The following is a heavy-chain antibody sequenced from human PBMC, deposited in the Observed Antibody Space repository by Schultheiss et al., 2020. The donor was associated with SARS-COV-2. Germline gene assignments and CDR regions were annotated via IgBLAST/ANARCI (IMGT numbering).Heavy chain of an antibody. CDR2: IYYTGTT. V-gene: IGHV4-59*01. CDR1: GGSISSYY. CDR3: GRFLYFYYYMDV. Sequence: SETLSLTCTVSGGSISSYYWSWIRQPPGKGLEWIGYIYYTGTTNYNPSLKSRVTISVDTSKTQFSLKLSSVTAADTAVYYCGRFLYFYYYMDVWGKGTTVTVSS. D-gene: IGHD3-3*01. J-gene: IGHJ6*03.